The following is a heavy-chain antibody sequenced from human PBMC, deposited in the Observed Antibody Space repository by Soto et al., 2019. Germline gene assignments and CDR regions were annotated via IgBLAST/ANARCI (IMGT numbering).Heavy chain of an antibody. V-gene: IGHV4-39*01. CDR1: GCSISSSSYY. CDR2: IYYSGST. Sequence: SETLSLTCTVSGCSISSSSYYWGWIRQPPGKGLECIGSIYYSGSTYYNPSLKSRVTISVDTSKNQFSLKLSSVSAADTAVYYCARRGKYSRSWFTSDYGMDVWGQGTTVX. CDR3: ARRGKYSRSWFTSDYGMDV. D-gene: IGHD6-13*01. J-gene: IGHJ6*02.